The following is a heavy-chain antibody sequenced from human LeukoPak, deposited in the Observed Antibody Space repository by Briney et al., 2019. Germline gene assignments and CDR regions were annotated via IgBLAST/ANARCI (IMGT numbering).Heavy chain of an antibody. D-gene: IGHD1-1*01. CDR3: APTSATLYYFDY. V-gene: IGHV1-2*02. CDR2: INPNSGGT. J-gene: IGHJ4*02. CDR1: GYTFTGDY. Sequence: ASVKVSCKASGYTFTGDYIHWVRQAPGQGPEWMGWINPNSGGTNYAQQLQGRVTMTRDTSISTAYMELRRLRSDDTAFYYCAPTSATLYYFDYWGQGTLVTVSS.